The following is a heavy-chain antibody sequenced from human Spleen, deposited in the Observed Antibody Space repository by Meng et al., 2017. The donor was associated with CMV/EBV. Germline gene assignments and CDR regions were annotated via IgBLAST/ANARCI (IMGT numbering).Heavy chain of an antibody. D-gene: IGHD6-6*01. J-gene: IGHJ4*02. V-gene: IGHV3-33*06. CDR1: GFTFSSYG. CDR2: IWYDGSNK. CDR3: AKDDIAARPSPYYFDY. Sequence: GGSLRLSCAASGFTFSSYGMHWVRQAPGKGLEWVAVIWYDGSNKYYADSVKGRFTISRDNSKNTLYLQMNSLRAEDTAVYYCAKDDIAARPSPYYFDYWGQGTLVTVSS.